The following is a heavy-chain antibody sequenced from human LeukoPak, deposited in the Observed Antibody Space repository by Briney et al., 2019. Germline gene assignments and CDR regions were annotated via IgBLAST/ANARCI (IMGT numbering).Heavy chain of an antibody. D-gene: IGHD3-22*01. V-gene: IGHV1-69*05. CDR2: IIPIFGTA. J-gene: IGHJ3*02. CDR1: GGTFSSYA. Sequence: ASVKVSCKASGGTFSSYAISWVRQAPGQGLEWMGGIIPIFGTANYAQKFQGRVTITTDESTSTAYMELSSLRSEDTAVYYCARADLDLDYYDSSGSMGDAFDIWGQGTMVTVSS. CDR3: ARADLDLDYYDSSGSMGDAFDI.